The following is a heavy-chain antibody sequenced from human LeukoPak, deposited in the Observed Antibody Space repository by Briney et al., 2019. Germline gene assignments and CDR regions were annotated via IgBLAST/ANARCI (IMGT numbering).Heavy chain of an antibody. CDR3: VKTWAPTGP. V-gene: IGHV3-23*01. Sequence: GGSLRLSCEASGFMFRTFGMSWVRQAPGRGLEWVSAITHVSDRTYYSDSVEGRFTISRHNSQNTLYLQMNSLSADDTARYYCVKTWAPTGPWGPGTLVIVSS. D-gene: IGHD3-16*01. J-gene: IGHJ5*02. CDR2: ITHVSDRT. CDR1: GFMFRTFG.